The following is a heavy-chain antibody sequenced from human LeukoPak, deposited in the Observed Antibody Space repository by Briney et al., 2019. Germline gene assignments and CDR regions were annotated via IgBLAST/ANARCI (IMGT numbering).Heavy chain of an antibody. D-gene: IGHD3-22*01. V-gene: IGHV1-46*01. CDR1: GYTFTSYY. J-gene: IGHJ4*02. CDR2: INPSGGST. Sequence: ASVKVPCKASGYTFTSYYMHWVRQAPGQGLEWMGIINPSGGSTSYAQKFQGRVTMTRDTSTSTVYMELSSLRSEDTAVYYCAREDPAINYYDSSGYYLGYWGQGTLVTVSS. CDR3: AREDPAINYYDSSGYYLGY.